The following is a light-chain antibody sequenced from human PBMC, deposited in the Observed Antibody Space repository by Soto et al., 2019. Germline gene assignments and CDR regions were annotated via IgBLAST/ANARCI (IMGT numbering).Light chain of an antibody. CDR2: GAS. J-gene: IGKJ1*01. V-gene: IGKV3-20*01. Sequence: IVLTQSPGTLSLSPGERATLSCRASQSVSSSYLAWYQQKPGQAPRLLIYGASSRATGIPDRFSGSGSGTDFTLTISRLEPEDFAVYSCQQYGSSQWTFCQGPKVDIK. CDR3: QQYGSSQWT. CDR1: QSVSSSY.